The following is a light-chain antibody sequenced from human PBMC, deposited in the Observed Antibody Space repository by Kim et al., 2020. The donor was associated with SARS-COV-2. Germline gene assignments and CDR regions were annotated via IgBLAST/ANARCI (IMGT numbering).Light chain of an antibody. CDR3: YSYAGSTACV. Sequence: QSALTQPASVSGSPGQSITISCTGTRSDVGRYNLVSWYQQLTGKAPKVIIYEVNRRPSGASDRFSGSKYGNTAYLTISGLQADDEADYHCYSYAGSTACVFGAVTQLTVL. CDR2: EVN. CDR1: RSDVGRYNL. J-gene: IGLJ7*01. V-gene: IGLV2-23*02.